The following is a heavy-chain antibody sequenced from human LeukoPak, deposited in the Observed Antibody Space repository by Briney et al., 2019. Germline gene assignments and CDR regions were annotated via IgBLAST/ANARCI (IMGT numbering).Heavy chain of an antibody. CDR3: ARRAYCSSTSCYWNDY. CDR1: GGSISSSSYY. V-gene: IGHV4-39*01. Sequence: SETLSLTCTVSGGSISSSSYYWGWIRQPPGKGLEWIGSIYYSGSTYYNPSLKGRVTISVDTSKNQFSLKLSSVTAADTAVYYCARRAYCSSTSCYWNDYWGQGTPVTVSS. CDR2: IYYSGST. D-gene: IGHD2-2*01. J-gene: IGHJ4*02.